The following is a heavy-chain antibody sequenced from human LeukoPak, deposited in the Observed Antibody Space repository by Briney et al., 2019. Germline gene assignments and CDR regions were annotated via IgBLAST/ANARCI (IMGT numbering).Heavy chain of an antibody. Sequence: GGSLRLSCAASGFTFSSYGMHWVRQAPGKGLEWVAVIWYDGSNKYYADSVKGRFTISRDNSKNTLYLQMDSLSAEDTALYYCAKSGSSSNHYYGMDVWGQGTTVTVSS. CDR2: IWYDGSNK. J-gene: IGHJ6*02. D-gene: IGHD6-6*01. V-gene: IGHV3-33*06. CDR1: GFTFSSYG. CDR3: AKSGSSSNHYYGMDV.